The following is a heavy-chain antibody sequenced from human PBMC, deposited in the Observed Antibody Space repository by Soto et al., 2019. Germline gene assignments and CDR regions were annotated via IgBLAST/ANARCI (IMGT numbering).Heavy chain of an antibody. CDR3: ARGPGASEPERNYYDSSGYSEYFQH. CDR1: GGSFSGYY. J-gene: IGHJ1*01. Sequence: PSETLSLTCAVYGGSFSGYYWSWIRQPPGKGLEWIGEINHSGSTNYNPSLKSRVTISVDTSKNQFSLKLSPVTAADTAVYYCARGPGASEPERNYYDSSGYSEYFQHWGQGTLVTVSS. D-gene: IGHD3-22*01. CDR2: INHSGST. V-gene: IGHV4-34*01.